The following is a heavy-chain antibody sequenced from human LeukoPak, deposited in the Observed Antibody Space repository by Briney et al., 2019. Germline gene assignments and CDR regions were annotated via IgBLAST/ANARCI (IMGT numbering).Heavy chain of an antibody. CDR2: IWCDGSNK. V-gene: IGHV3-33*01. CDR1: GFTFSSYG. Sequence: GGSLRLSCAASGFTFSSYGMHWVRQAPGKGLEWVAVIWCDGSNKYYADSVKGRFTISRDNSKNTLYLQMNSLRAEDTAVYYCARDRRTGTMGIYYYYGMDVWGQGTTVTVSS. D-gene: IGHD1-1*01. CDR3: ARDRRTGTMGIYYYYGMDV. J-gene: IGHJ6*02.